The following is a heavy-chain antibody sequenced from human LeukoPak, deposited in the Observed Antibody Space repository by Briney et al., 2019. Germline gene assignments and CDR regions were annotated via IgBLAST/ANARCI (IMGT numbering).Heavy chain of an antibody. J-gene: IGHJ4*02. CDR3: ARATSGTSYEY. V-gene: IGHV3-74*01. D-gene: IGHD3-10*01. CDR2: IEGDGSRT. CDR1: GFTFRNYW. Sequence: GGSLRLSCAASGFTFRNYWMHWVRQTPGKGLVWVSSIEGDGSRTSYAGSVKGRFTISRDNAENTLYLQMNSLRAEDTAVYFCARATSGTSYEYWGQGTLVTVSS.